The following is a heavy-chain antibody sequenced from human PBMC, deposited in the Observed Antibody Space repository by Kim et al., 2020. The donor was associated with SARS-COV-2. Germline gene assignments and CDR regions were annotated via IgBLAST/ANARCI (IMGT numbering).Heavy chain of an antibody. CDR2: INAGNGNT. CDR1: GYTFTSYA. D-gene: IGHD6-13*01. CDR3: ARDRGRGSSWYYYYYGMDV. V-gene: IGHV1-3*01. J-gene: IGHJ6*02. Sequence: ASVKVSCKASGYTFTSYAMHWVRQAPGQRLEWMGWINAGNGNTKYSQKFQGRVTITRDTSASTAYMELSSLRSEDTAVYYCARDRGRGSSWYYYYYGMDVWGQGTTVTVSS.